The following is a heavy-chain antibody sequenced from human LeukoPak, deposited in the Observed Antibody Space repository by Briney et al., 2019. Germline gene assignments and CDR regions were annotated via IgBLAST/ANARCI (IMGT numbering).Heavy chain of an antibody. V-gene: IGHV3-33*01. CDR1: GFTFSSYG. J-gene: IGHJ4*02. CDR2: IWYDGSDK. Sequence: GGSLRLSCAASGFTFSSYGVHWVRQAPGKGLEWVAVIWYDGSDKYYADSVKGRFTISRDNSKNVLYLQMNSLRAEDTAVYYCAYGGKSDRFDYWGQGTLVTVSS. CDR3: AYGGKSDRFDY. D-gene: IGHD4-23*01.